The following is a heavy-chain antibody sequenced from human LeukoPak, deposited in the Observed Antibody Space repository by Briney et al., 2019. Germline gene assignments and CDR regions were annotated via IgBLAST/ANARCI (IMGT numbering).Heavy chain of an antibody. J-gene: IGHJ4*02. D-gene: IGHD3-22*01. Sequence: GESLKISCKASGYSFTTHWIGWVRQMPGKGLEWMGIIYPGDSDTRYSPSFQGQATISVDKSIGTAYLQWSSLEASDTAMYYCARPHYYDSIGYYFGYWGQGTLVTVSS. V-gene: IGHV5-51*01. CDR3: ARPHYYDSIGYYFGY. CDR2: IYPGDSDT. CDR1: GYSFTTHW.